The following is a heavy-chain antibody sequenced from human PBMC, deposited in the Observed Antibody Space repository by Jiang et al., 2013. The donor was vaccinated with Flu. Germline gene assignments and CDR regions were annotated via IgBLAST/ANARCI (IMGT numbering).Heavy chain of an antibody. CDR1: GGSISSGGYS. D-gene: IGHD3-22*01. V-gene: IGHV4-30-4*07. CDR3: ARATSDYYDSSGYYYWGVLDY. CDR2: IYYSGST. J-gene: IGHJ4*02. Sequence: GSGLVKPSQTLSLTCAVSGGSISSGGYSWSWIRQPPGKGLEWIGYIYYSGSTYYNPSLKSRVTISVDTSKNQFSLKLSSVTAADTAVYYCARATSDYYDSSGYYYWGVLDYWGQGTLVTVSS.